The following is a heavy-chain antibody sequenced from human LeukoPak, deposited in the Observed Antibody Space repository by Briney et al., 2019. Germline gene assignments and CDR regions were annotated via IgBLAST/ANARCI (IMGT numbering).Heavy chain of an antibody. CDR1: GSSFTSYW. Sequence: GASLKISWKGSGSSFTSYWIGWVRQLPGKGLEWMGIIYPGDSDTRYSPSFQGQVTISADKSISTAYLQWSSLKASDTAMYYCARVYYYDSSGYYYSSAFDIGGQGTMVTVSS. CDR2: IYPGDSDT. D-gene: IGHD3-22*01. J-gene: IGHJ3*02. CDR3: ARVYYYDSSGYYYSSAFDI. V-gene: IGHV5-51*01.